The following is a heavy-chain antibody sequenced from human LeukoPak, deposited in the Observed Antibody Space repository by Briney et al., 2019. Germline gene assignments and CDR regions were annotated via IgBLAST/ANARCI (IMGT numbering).Heavy chain of an antibody. CDR2: INPNSGGT. Sequence: GGSVKVSCKASGYTFTGYYMHWVRQAPGQGLEWMGWINPNSGGTNYAQKFQGRVTMTRDTSISTAYMELSRLRSDDTAVYYCVRLYTRSTFYYDSSGYYSAGGLDYWGQGTLVTVSS. J-gene: IGHJ4*02. V-gene: IGHV1-2*02. CDR3: VRLYTRSTFYYDSSGYYSAGGLDY. D-gene: IGHD3-22*01. CDR1: GYTFTGYY.